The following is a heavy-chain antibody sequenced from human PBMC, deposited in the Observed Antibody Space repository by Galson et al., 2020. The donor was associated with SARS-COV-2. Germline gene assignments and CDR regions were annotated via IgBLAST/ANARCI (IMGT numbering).Heavy chain of an antibody. CDR3: AKSSGSSSDY. D-gene: IGHD6-6*01. J-gene: IGHJ4*02. Sequence: GESLKISCAASGFTFSSYAMSWVRQAPGKGLEWVSAISGSGGSTYYADSVKGRFTISRDNSKNTLYLQMNSLRAEDTAVYYCAKSSGSSSDYWGQGTLVTVSS. V-gene: IGHV3-23*01. CDR2: ISGSGGST. CDR1: GFTFSSYA.